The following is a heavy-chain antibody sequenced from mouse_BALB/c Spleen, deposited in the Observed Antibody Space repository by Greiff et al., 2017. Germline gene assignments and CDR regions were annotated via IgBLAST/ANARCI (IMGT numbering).Heavy chain of an antibody. Sequence: EVQLQESGPGLVKPSQSLSLTCTVTGYSITSDYAWNWIRQFPGNKLEWMGYISYSGSTSYNPSLKSRISITRDTSKNQFFLQLNSVTTEDTATYYCARSPYGNYGDYWGQGTTLTVSS. J-gene: IGHJ2*01. CDR3: ARSPYGNYGDY. D-gene: IGHD2-1*01. CDR2: ISYSGST. V-gene: IGHV3-2*02. CDR1: GYSITSDYA.